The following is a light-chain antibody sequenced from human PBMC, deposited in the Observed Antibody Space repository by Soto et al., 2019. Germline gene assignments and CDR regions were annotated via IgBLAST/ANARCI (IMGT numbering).Light chain of an antibody. CDR2: EVN. CDR1: SSDVGGYNY. CDR3: SSYEGSNNLVL. Sequence: QSALTQPPSASGSPGQSVTISCTGSSSDVGGYNYVSWYQQHPGKAPKLMIYEVNKRPSGVPNRFSGSKSGNTASLTVSGLQAEDEAEYYCSSYEGSNNLVLFGGGTKLTFL. V-gene: IGLV2-8*01. J-gene: IGLJ2*01.